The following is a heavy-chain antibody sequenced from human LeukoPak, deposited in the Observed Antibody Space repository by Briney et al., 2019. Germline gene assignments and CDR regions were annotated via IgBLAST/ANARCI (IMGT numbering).Heavy chain of an antibody. Sequence: SETLSLTCTVSGGSISSSSYYWGWIRQPPGKGLEWIGSIYYSGSTYYNPSLKSRVTISVDTSKNQFSLKLSSVTAADTAVYYCASFIIMGATSRFDYWGQGTLVTVSS. V-gene: IGHV4-39*01. D-gene: IGHD1-26*01. CDR1: GGSISSSSYY. CDR2: IYYSGST. CDR3: ASFIIMGATSRFDY. J-gene: IGHJ4*02.